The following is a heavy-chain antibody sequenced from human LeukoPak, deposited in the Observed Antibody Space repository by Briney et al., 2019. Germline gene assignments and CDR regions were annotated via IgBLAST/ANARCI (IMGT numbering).Heavy chain of an antibody. D-gene: IGHD6-13*01. J-gene: IGHJ5*02. CDR3: ARQAAAGPYNWFDP. CDR2: IYYSGST. Sequence: SETLSLTCTVSGGSISSYYWSWIRQPPGKGLEWIGYIYYSGSTNYNPSLKSRVTISVDTSKNQFSLKLSSVTAADTAVYYCARQAAAGPYNWFDPWGQGTLVTVSS. CDR1: GGSISSYY. V-gene: IGHV4-59*08.